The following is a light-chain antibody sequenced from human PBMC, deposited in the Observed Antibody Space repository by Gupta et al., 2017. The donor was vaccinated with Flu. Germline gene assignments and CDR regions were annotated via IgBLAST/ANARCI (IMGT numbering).Light chain of an antibody. J-gene: IGKJ2*01. CDR2: WAS. CDR3: QHYYDNPYT. CDR1: QNVLYSSNNKNY. Sequence: LGERAAINCKSSQNVLYSSNNKNYLAWYQQKPGQPPKLLMRWASTRESGVPDRFRGSGSGTDFTLTISSLQTEDVAVYYCQHYYDNPYTFGQGTKLEIK. V-gene: IGKV4-1*01.